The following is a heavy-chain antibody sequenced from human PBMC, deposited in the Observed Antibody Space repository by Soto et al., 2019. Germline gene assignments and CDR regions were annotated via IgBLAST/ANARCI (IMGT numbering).Heavy chain of an antibody. J-gene: IGHJ5*01. CDR2: IWYDGSNK. V-gene: IGHV3-33*03. CDR1: GFIVSSYG. CDR3: AKGGGTFNFWSGYLT. D-gene: IGHD3-3*01. Sequence: PGGSLRLSCAASGFIVSSYGMHWVRQAPGKGLEWVAVIWYDGSNKYNADSVKGRFTISRDNAKNTLYLQMNSLRAEDTAVYYYAKGGGTFNFWSGYLTWGQGTLVTVSS.